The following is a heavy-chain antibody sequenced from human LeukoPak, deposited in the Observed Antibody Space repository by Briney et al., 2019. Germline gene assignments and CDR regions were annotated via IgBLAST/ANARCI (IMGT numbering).Heavy chain of an antibody. CDR3: ARDTNDSSGSRSYDAFDI. CDR1: GGSISSYY. CDR2: IYYSGST. V-gene: IGHV4-59*01. Sequence: PSETLSLTCTVSGGSISSYYWSWIRQPPGKGLEWIGYIYYSGSTNYNPSLKSRVTISVDTSKNQFPLKLSSVTAADTAVYYCARDTNDSSGSRSYDAFDIWGQGTMVTVSS. J-gene: IGHJ3*02. D-gene: IGHD3-22*01.